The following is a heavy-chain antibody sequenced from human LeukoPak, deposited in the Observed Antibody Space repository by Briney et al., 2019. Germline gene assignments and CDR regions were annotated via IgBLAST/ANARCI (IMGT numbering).Heavy chain of an antibody. V-gene: IGHV3-48*01. CDR3: ARSSPRNWFDP. CDR1: GFTLSSYS. J-gene: IGHJ5*02. Sequence: PGGSLRLSCAASGFTLSSYSMNWVRQAPGKGLEWVSYISSSSTIYYADSVKGRFTISRDNAKNSLYLQMNSLRAEDTAVYYCARSSPRNWFDPWGQGTLVTVSS. CDR2: ISSSSTI.